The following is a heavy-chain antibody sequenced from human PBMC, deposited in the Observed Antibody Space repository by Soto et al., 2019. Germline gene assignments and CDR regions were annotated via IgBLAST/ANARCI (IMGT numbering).Heavy chain of an antibody. Sequence: EVQLVESGGGLVQPGGSLRPSCAASGFTFRSYWMHWVRQAPGKGLVWVSRISRDGTETAYADSVKGRFSISRDNAKDTLYLQMSSLRAEDTAVYFCTRDLRAYCSSTSCYEFGYWGQGTLVTVSS. CDR3: TRDLRAYCSSTSCYEFGY. J-gene: IGHJ4*02. V-gene: IGHV3-74*01. D-gene: IGHD2-2*01. CDR1: GFTFRSYW. CDR2: ISRDGTET.